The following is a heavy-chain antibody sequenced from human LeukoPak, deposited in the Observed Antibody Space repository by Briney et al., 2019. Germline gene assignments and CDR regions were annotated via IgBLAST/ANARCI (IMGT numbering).Heavy chain of an antibody. CDR2: VYHSGST. CDR1: GGSIRSNY. CDR3: ARVMGDGYKRAFDY. D-gene: IGHD5-24*01. J-gene: IGHJ4*02. V-gene: IGHV4-59*01. Sequence: SETLSLTCTVSGGSIRSNYWSWIRQPPGKGLEWIGYVYHSGSTNYNPSLNSRATISVDTSKNEFSLKLSSVTAADTAVYYCARVMGDGYKRAFDYWGQGTLVTVSS.